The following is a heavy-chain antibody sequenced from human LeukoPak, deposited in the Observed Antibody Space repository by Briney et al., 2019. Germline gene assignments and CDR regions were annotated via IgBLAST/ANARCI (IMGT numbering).Heavy chain of an antibody. V-gene: IGHV4-34*01. D-gene: IGHD3-22*01. CDR1: GGSFSGYH. CDR2: INPSGST. J-gene: IGHJ6*03. Sequence: SETLYLTCAVYGGSFSGYHWTWIRQSPGKGLEWIGDINPSGSTYYNPSLKSRLTISVDTSKNQFSLKLRSVTAADTAVYYCARGRHDITMIVVVMTSVSYYLDVWGKGTTVTVS. CDR3: ARGRHDITMIVVVMTSVSYYLDV.